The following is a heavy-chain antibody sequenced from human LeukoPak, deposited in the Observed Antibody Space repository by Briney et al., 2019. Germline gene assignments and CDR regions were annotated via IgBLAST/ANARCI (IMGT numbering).Heavy chain of an antibody. D-gene: IGHD3-22*01. J-gene: IGHJ3*02. CDR3: ARDFYYDSSGYYDALDI. CDR2: MYYSGST. V-gene: IGHV4-61*01. Sequence: SSETLSLTCTVSGGSVSSGSYYWSWIRHPPGKGLEWIGYMYYSGSTSYNPSLKSRVTISVDTSKNQFSLKRSSVAAADTAVYYCARDFYYDSSGYYDALDIWGQGTMVTVSS. CDR1: GGSVSSGSYY.